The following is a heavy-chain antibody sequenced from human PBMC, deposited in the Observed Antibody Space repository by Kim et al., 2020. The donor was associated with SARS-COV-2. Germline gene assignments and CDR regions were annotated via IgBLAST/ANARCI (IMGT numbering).Heavy chain of an antibody. Sequence: GGSLRLSCAASGFTFSSYAMSWVRQAPGKGLEWVSAISGSGGSTYYADSVKGRFTISRDNSKNTLYLQMNSLRAEDTAVYYCAKDMTTYYYDSSGYYSRSFLSRRWYFDLWGRGTLVTVSS. CDR2: ISGSGGST. D-gene: IGHD3-22*01. V-gene: IGHV3-23*01. CDR1: GFTFSSYA. J-gene: IGHJ2*01. CDR3: AKDMTTYYYDSSGYYSRSFLSRRWYFDL.